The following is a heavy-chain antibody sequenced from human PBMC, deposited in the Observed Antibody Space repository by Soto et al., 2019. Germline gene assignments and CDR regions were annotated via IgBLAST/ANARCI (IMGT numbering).Heavy chain of an antibody. V-gene: IGHV3-21*01. CDR1: GFTFSSYS. D-gene: IGHD1-26*01. J-gene: IGHJ4*02. CDR2: FSRSSSYI. CDR3: ARDLSWGATFDY. Sequence: EVQLVESGGGLVKPGGSLRLSCAASGFTFSSYSMNWVRQAPGKGLEWVSSFSRSSSYIYYADSVKGRFTISRDNAKNSLYLQMNSLRAEDTAVYYCARDLSWGATFDYWGQGTLVTVSS.